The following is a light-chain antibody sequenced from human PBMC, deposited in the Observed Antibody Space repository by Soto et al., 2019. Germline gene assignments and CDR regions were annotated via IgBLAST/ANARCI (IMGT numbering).Light chain of an antibody. CDR2: DVS. V-gene: IGLV2-14*01. CDR1: RSDVGGYNY. Sequence: QSALTQPASVSGSPGQSIPISCTGTRSDVGGYNYVSWYKQRPGKAPKLVIYDVSHRPSGVSNRFFGSKSGNTASLIISGLQAEDEADYYCFSYSTSRARIFGGGTQLTVL. CDR3: FSYSTSRARI. J-gene: IGLJ2*01.